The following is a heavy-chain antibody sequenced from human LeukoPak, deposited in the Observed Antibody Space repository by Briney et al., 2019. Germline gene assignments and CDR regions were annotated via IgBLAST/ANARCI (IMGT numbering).Heavy chain of an antibody. V-gene: IGHV3-23*01. D-gene: IGHD5-18*01. CDR3: AKSRYSYGFLDYFDY. J-gene: IGHJ4*02. Sequence: GGSLRLSCAASGFTFSSYAMSWVRQAPGKGLEWVSAISGSGGSTYYADSVKGRFTISRDNSKNTLYLQMNSLRAEDTAVYYCAKSRYSYGFLDYFDYWGQGTLVTVSS. CDR1: GFTFSSYA. CDR2: ISGSGGST.